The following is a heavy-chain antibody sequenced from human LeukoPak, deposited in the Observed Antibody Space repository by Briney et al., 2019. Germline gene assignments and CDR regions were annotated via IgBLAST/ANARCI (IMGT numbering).Heavy chain of an antibody. J-gene: IGHJ6*03. D-gene: IGHD1-1*01. V-gene: IGHV4-59*01. CDR1: GGSISSYY. Sequence: SETLSLTCTVSGGSISSYYWSWIRQPPGKGLEWIGYINYSGSTNYNPSLKSRVTISVDTSKNQFSLKLSSVTAADTAVYYCARESRVHYYMDVWGKGTTVTVSS. CDR2: INYSGST. CDR3: ARESRVHYYMDV.